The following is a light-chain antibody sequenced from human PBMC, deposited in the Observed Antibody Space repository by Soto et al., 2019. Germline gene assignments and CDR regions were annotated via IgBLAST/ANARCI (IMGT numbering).Light chain of an antibody. CDR3: ISYTGKSASYV. CDR2: EVT. J-gene: IGLJ1*01. V-gene: IGLV2-14*01. CDR1: STDVGAYNY. Sequence: QSALAQPASVSGSPGQSITISCTGTSTDVGAYNYVAWYQQHPGKAPKLIIYEVTNRPSGVSYRFSASKSGNTASLTMSGLHSEDEADYYCISYTGKSASYVFGTGTKVTVL.